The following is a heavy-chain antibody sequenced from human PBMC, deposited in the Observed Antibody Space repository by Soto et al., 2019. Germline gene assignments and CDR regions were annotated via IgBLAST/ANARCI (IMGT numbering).Heavy chain of an antibody. V-gene: IGHV1-69*13. D-gene: IGHD5-18*01. Sequence: SVKVSCKASGGTLSSYAISWVRQAPGQGLEWMGGIIPIFGTANYAQKFQGRVTITADESTSTAYMELSSLRSEDTAVYYCARRILLWSDVYCYVMDVWGQGTTVPVS. CDR2: IIPIFGTA. J-gene: IGHJ6*02. CDR3: ARRILLWSDVYCYVMDV. CDR1: GGTLSSYA.